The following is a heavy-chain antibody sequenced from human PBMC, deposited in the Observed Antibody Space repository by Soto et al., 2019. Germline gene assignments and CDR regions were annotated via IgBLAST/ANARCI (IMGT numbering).Heavy chain of an antibody. D-gene: IGHD3-10*01. J-gene: IGHJ4*02. CDR3: ARGLSSASPYSGGWYYFDS. CDR2: INHSGSA. CDR1: GGSFSGYI. Sequence: QVQIQQWGAGVLKPSETLSLTCAVNGGSFSGYIWTWIRQTPGKGLQWIGQINHSGSAVYNPSLMPRVXXXVXXNNRFSLEMSSVAAAATAVYYCARGLSSASPYSGGWYYFDSWGQGTTVTVSS. V-gene: IGHV4-34*01.